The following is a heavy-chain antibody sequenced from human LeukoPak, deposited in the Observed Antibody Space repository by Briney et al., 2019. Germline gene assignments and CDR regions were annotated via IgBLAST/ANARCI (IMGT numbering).Heavy chain of an antibody. V-gene: IGHV1-69*13. Sequence: SVKVSCKASGGTFSSYAISWVRQAPGQGLEWMGGIIPIFGTANYAQKFQGRVTITADESTSTAYMEPSSLRSEDTAVYYCARGQADCSGGSCYEEILDYWGQGTLVTASS. CDR1: GGTFSSYA. D-gene: IGHD2-15*01. J-gene: IGHJ4*02. CDR3: ARGQADCSGGSCYEEILDY. CDR2: IIPIFGTA.